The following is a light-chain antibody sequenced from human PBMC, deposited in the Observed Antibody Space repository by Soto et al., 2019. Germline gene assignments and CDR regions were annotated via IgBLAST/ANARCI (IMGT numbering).Light chain of an antibody. CDR3: QQRSNWLT. CDR2: DAS. CDR1: QSIGTY. V-gene: IGKV3-11*01. Sequence: EIVLTQSPASLALSPVEMATLSCRGSQSIGTYLAWYQQKPGQAPRLLIYDASNRATGIPARFSGSGSGTDFTLTISSLEPEDLAVYYCQQRSNWLTFGGGTKVDIK. J-gene: IGKJ4*01.